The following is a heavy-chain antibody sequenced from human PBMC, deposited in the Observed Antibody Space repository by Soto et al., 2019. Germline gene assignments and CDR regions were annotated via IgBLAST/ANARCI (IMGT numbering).Heavy chain of an antibody. D-gene: IGHD2-2*01. CDR2: IDPSDSYT. CDR3: ATDIVVVPADTEYYYYGMDV. CDR1: GYSFTSYW. Sequence: GESLKISCKGSGYSFTSYWISWVRQMPGKGLEWMGRIDPSDSYTNYSPSFQGHVTISADKSISTAYLQWSSLKASDTAMYYCATDIVVVPADTEYYYYGMDVWGQGTTVTVSS. J-gene: IGHJ6*02. V-gene: IGHV5-10-1*01.